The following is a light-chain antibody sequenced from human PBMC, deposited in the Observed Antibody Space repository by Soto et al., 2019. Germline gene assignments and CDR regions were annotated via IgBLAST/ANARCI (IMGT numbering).Light chain of an antibody. CDR3: QVWDSNSVV. Sequence: SYELTQPPSVSVAPGQKARVACVGDSLESKSVHWYQQKPGQAPVLVIYSDADRPSGIPERISGSKSGNTATLTITRVEAGDEADYHCQVWDSNSVVFGGGTKVTVL. J-gene: IGLJ2*01. CDR1: SLESKS. V-gene: IGLV3-21*04. CDR2: SDA.